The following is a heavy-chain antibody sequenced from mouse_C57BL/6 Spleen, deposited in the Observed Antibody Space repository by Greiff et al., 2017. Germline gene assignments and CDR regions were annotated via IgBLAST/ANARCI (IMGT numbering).Heavy chain of an antibody. CDR1: GYTFTSYD. CDR3: ARRYYGSSYGFAY. V-gene: IGHV1-85*01. J-gene: IGHJ3*01. Sequence: VQLVESGPELVKPGASVKLSCKASGYTFTSYDINWVKQRPGQGLEWIGWIHPRDGSTKYNEKFKGKDTLTVDTSSSTAYMELHSLTSEDSAVYFCARRYYGSSYGFAYWGQGTLVTVSA. D-gene: IGHD1-1*01. CDR2: IHPRDGST.